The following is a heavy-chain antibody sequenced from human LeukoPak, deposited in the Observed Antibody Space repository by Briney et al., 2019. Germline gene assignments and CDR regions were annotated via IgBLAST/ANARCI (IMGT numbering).Heavy chain of an antibody. Sequence: PGGSLRLSCAASGFTFNSYWMHWVRQAPGKGLVWVARINTDGSSISYADSVKGRFTISRDNAKNTLYLQMNSLRAADTAVYYCARDPTRIIMIDYWGQGTLVTVSS. CDR2: INTDGSSI. J-gene: IGHJ4*02. CDR3: ARDPTRIIMIDY. D-gene: IGHD3-22*01. V-gene: IGHV3-74*01. CDR1: GFTFNSYW.